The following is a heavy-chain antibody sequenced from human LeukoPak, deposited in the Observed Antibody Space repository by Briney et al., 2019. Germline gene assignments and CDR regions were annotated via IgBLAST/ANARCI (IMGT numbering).Heavy chain of an antibody. CDR3: AREPDHYYDSSGYYPTRMDV. V-gene: IGHV1-69*05. CDR1: GGTFSSYA. Sequence: SVKVSCKASGGTFSSYAISWVRQAPGQGLEWMGRIIPIFGTANYAQKFQGRVTITTGESTSTAYMELSSLRSEDTAVYYCAREPDHYYDSSGYYPTRMDVWGKGTTVTVSS. CDR2: IIPIFGTA. D-gene: IGHD3-22*01. J-gene: IGHJ6*04.